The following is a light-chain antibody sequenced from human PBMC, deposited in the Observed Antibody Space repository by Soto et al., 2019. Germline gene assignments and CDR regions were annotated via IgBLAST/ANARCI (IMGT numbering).Light chain of an antibody. V-gene: IGLV2-14*01. Sequence: QSALTQPASVSGSPGQSITISCTGTSSDVGGYNYVSWYQQHPGKAPKLMIYDVSNRPSGLSNRFSGSKSGNTASLTISGLQAEDEADYYCSSYTSSSTLYVVFGGGTQLTVL. CDR1: SSDVGGYNY. CDR3: SSYTSSSTLYVV. J-gene: IGLJ2*01. CDR2: DVS.